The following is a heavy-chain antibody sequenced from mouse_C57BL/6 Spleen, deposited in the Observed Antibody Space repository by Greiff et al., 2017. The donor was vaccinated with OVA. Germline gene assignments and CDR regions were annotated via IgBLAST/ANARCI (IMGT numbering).Heavy chain of an antibody. CDR1: GYTFTSYW. D-gene: IGHD1-1*01. CDR2: INPSNGGT. CDR3: AREPSTTVVRRYCDV. V-gene: IGHV1-53*01. Sequence: QVQLQQPGTDLVKPGASVKLSCKASGYTFTSYWMHWVKQRPGQGLEWIGNINPSNGGTNYNEKFKSKATLTVAKSSSPAYMQLSSLTSEDSAVYYGAREPSTTVVRRYCDVWGTGTTVTVSS. J-gene: IGHJ1*03.